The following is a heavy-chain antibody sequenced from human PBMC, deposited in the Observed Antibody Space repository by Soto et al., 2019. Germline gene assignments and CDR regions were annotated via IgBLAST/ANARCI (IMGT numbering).Heavy chain of an antibody. J-gene: IGHJ6*03. Sequence: SGPTLVNPTQTLTLTCTFSGFSLSTSGVGVGWIRQPPGKALEWLALIYWDDDKRYSPSLKSRLTITKDTSKNQVVLTMTNMDPVDTATYYCAHILCSIEYDYGDKGYYYYYMDVWGKGTTVTVS. CDR3: AHILCSIEYDYGDKGYYYYYMDV. CDR1: GFSLSTSGVG. V-gene: IGHV2-5*02. D-gene: IGHD4-17*01. CDR2: IYWDDDK.